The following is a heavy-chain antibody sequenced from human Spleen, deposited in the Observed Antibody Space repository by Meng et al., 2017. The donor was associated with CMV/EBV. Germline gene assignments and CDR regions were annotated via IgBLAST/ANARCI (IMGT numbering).Heavy chain of an antibody. CDR1: GYTFTSYY. J-gene: IGHJ4*02. CDR3: ARVGRDILTGYYNY. Sequence: KAYGYTFTSYYMHWVRQAPGQGLEWMGIINPSGGSTSYAQKFQGRVTMTRDTSTSTVYMELSSLRSEDTAVYYCARVGRDILTGYYNYWGQGTLVTVSS. D-gene: IGHD3-9*01. CDR2: INPSGGST. V-gene: IGHV1-46*01.